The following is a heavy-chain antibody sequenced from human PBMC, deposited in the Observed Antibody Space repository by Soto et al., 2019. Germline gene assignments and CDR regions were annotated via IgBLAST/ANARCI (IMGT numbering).Heavy chain of an antibody. CDR3: VRDFEGRYGYGPFDY. Sequence: PXGSLRLACAAAGFTFSSYWMSWVRQAPGKGLGWVANIKQDGSENSYVDSVRGRFTISRDNAKNSLYLQMNSLRAEDTAVYYCVRDFEGRYGYGPFDYWG. J-gene: IGHJ4*01. D-gene: IGHD5-18*01. V-gene: IGHV3-7*03. CDR2: IKQDGSEN. CDR1: GFTFSSYW.